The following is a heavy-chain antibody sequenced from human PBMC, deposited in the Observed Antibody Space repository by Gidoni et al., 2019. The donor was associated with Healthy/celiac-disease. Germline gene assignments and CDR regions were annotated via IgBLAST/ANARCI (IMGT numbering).Heavy chain of an antibody. D-gene: IGHD2-8*01. CDR2: ISGSGGST. V-gene: IGHV3-23*01. J-gene: IGHJ4*02. CDR1: GFTFSSYA. Sequence: EVQLFESGGGLVQPGGSLRLSCAASGFTFSSYAMSWVRQAPGKGLEWVSAISGSGGSTYYADSVKGRFTISRDNSKNTLYLQMNSLRAEDTAVYYCAKGPRVYCTNGVCYIDYWGQGTLVTVSS. CDR3: AKGPRVYCTNGVCYIDY.